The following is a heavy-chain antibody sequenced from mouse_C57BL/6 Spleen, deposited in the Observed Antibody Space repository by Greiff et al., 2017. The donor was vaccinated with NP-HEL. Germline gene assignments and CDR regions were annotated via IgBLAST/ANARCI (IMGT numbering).Heavy chain of an antibody. Sequence: EVQRVESGGGLVKPGGSLKLSCAASGFTFSDYGMHWVRQAPEKGLEWVAYISSGSSTIYYADTVKGRFTISRDNAKNTLFLQMTSLRSEDTAMYYCADGYWDAMDYWGQGTSVTVSS. V-gene: IGHV5-17*01. J-gene: IGHJ4*01. CDR1: GFTFSDYG. CDR2: ISSGSSTI. CDR3: ADGYWDAMDY. D-gene: IGHD2-3*01.